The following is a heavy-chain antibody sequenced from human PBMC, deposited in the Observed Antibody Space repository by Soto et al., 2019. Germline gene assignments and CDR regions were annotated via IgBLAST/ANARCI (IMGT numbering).Heavy chain of an antibody. Sequence: PGGSLRLSCAASGFTFSSYSMNWVRQAPGKGLEWVSSISSSSSYIYYADSVKGRFTISRDNAKNSLYLQMNSLRAEDTAVYYCARGPISSIAEYYFDFWGQGTLVPVYS. V-gene: IGHV3-21*01. CDR2: ISSSSSYI. D-gene: IGHD6-6*01. CDR3: ARGPISSIAEYYFDF. J-gene: IGHJ4*02. CDR1: GFTFSSYS.